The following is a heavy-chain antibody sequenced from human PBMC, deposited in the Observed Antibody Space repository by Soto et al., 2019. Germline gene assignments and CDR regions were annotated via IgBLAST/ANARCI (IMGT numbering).Heavy chain of an antibody. Sequence: GASVKVSCKASGYTFTSYGISWVRQAPGQGLEWMGWISAYNGNTNYAQKLQGQVTISVDKSINTAYLQWSSLKASDSALYYCARSWRVGGKTSYYGVDVWGQGTTVTVSS. V-gene: IGHV1-18*04. CDR1: GYTFTSYG. CDR2: ISAYNGNT. D-gene: IGHD1-26*01. CDR3: ARSWRVGGKTSYYGVDV. J-gene: IGHJ6*02.